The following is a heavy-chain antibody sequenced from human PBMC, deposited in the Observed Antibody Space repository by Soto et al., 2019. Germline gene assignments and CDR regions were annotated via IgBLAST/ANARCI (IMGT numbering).Heavy chain of an antibody. CDR1: GGTVSSYA. CDR2: FIPIFVSA. CDR3: ARDLSSDSTGFRGYDL. D-gene: IGHD3-22*01. J-gene: IGHJ4*02. Sequence: QVHLVQSGAEVKKPGSSVKVSCKASGGTVSSYAITWVRQAPGKGLEWMRAFIPIFVSAHYAQKFQGRVTITADESTSTAYMELSGLRSEDTAIYYCARDLSSDSTGFRGYDLWGQGTLVSVSS. V-gene: IGHV1-69*01.